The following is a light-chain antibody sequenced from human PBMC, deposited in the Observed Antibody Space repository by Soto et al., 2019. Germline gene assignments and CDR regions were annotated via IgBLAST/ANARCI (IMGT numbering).Light chain of an antibody. CDR3: QSYDRSLSGFYV. J-gene: IGLJ1*01. Sequence: QSVLTQPASVSGSPGQSITISCTGSSSNIGADYDVHWYQQLPGTAPKLLIYGNNNRPSGVPDRFSGSKSGTSASLAITGLQAEDEADYYCQSYDRSLSGFYVFGTGTKVTVL. CDR1: SSNIGADYD. CDR2: GNN. V-gene: IGLV1-40*01.